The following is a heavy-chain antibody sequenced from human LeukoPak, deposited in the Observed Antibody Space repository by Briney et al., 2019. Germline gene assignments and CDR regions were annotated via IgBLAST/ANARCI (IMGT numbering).Heavy chain of an antibody. Sequence: GGSLRLSCAASGFTFSDYYMTWIRQAPGKGLEWVSYISSSGITIYYADSVKGRFTISRDNSNNTVYLQMNNLRPEDTAVFYCARGQGYESYYYMDVWGKGTTVSVSS. CDR1: GFTFSDYY. CDR3: ARGQGYESYYYMDV. V-gene: IGHV3-11*04. D-gene: IGHD2-2*01. CDR2: ISSSGITI. J-gene: IGHJ6*03.